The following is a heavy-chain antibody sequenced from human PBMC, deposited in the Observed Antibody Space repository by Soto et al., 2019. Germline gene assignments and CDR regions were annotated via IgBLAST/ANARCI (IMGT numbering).Heavy chain of an antibody. CDR2: MYHSGST. CDR1: GDSIRIYY. D-gene: IGHD3-16*02. Sequence: SETLSLTCTVSGDSIRIYYWSWIRQPPGKGLEWIGHMYHSGSTNYNPSLKSRVTILVDTSKNQFSLNLNSVTAADTAVYYCARHGGGIASWFDNWGQGTLVTVS. V-gene: IGHV4-59*08. CDR3: ARHGGGIASWFDN. J-gene: IGHJ4*02.